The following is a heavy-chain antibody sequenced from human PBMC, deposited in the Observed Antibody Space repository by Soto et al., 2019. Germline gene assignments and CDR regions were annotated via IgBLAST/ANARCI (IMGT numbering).Heavy chain of an antibody. CDR2: ISGSSGTT. CDR1: GFTSSNYA. V-gene: IGHV3-23*01. D-gene: IGHD5-18*01. Sequence: GGSLRLSCAASGFTSSNYATSWVRQAPGKGLEWVSAISGSSGTTYYADSVKGRFIISRDNSKNTLYLQMNSLRADDTAIYYCAAMVTTYYYYGMDVWGQGTTVTVSS. CDR3: AAMVTTYYYYGMDV. J-gene: IGHJ6*02.